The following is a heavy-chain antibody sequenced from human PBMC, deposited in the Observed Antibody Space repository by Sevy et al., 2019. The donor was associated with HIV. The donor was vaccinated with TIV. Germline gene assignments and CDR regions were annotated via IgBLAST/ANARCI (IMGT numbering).Heavy chain of an antibody. Sequence: GGSLRLSCAASGFTFNFHGMHWVRQAPGKGLEWVAFIWHDGSNKYMADSVKGRFTISKDNSKNTLFLQMNSLTVEDTAVYYCARETDNSARWLDPWGQGTLVTVSS. CDR3: ARETDNSARWLDP. D-gene: IGHD4-4*01. V-gene: IGHV3-30*02. CDR1: GFTFNFHG. J-gene: IGHJ5*02. CDR2: IWHDGSNK.